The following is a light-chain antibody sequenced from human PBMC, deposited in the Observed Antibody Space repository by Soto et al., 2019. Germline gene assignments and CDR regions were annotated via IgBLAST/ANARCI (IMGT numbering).Light chain of an antibody. V-gene: IGKV3-11*01. CDR1: QSVSSY. Sequence: EIVLTQFPATLSLSPGDGATLSCRASQSVSSYLAWYQQKRGQAPRLLIYDSSHRATGIPSRFSGSGSGTDFSLIISSLEPEDFVVYYCQQRSVWPLTFGGGTRVEIK. J-gene: IGKJ4*01. CDR3: QQRSVWPLT. CDR2: DSS.